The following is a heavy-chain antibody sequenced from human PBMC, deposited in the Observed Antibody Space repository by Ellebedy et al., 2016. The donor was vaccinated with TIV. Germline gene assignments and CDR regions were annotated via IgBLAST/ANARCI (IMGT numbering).Heavy chain of an antibody. Sequence: AASVKVSCKASGYTFTRYYFMHWVRQAPGQGLEWMGIINPGDGTTTCARKFQGRVTMTRDTSTSTVYMELGSLRSEDTAVYYCARGGRYSGSYNFDHWGQGSLVTVSS. CDR1: GYTFTRYYF. CDR3: ARGGRYSGSYNFDH. CDR2: INPGDGTT. V-gene: IGHV1-46*01. D-gene: IGHD1-26*01. J-gene: IGHJ4*02.